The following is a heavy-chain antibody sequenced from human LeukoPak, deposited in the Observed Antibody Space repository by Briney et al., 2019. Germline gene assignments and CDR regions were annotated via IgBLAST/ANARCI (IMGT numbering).Heavy chain of an antibody. J-gene: IGHJ4*02. D-gene: IGHD6-19*01. CDR3: ARDSSGWYDY. CDR2: IWYDGSNK. Sequence: GRSLRLSCAASGFSFSSYGMHWVRQAPGKGLEWVAVIWYDGSNKYYADSVKGRFTISRDNSKNTLYLQMNSLRAEDTAVYYCARDSSGWYDYWGQGTQVTVSS. V-gene: IGHV3-33*01. CDR1: GFSFSSYG.